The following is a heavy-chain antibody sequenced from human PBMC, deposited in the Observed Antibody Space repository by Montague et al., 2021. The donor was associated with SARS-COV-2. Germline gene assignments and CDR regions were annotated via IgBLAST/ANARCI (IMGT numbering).Heavy chain of an antibody. J-gene: IGHJ4*02. Sequence: SETLSLTCTVSGGSISSSYWTWIRQPPGKGLEWIGYIYYSGSTSYNPSPQSRVTMSVDTSKNQFSLKLSSVTAADTAVYYCARSSGSYSTFDFWGQGTLVTVSS. V-gene: IGHV4-59*08. CDR3: ARSSGSYSTFDF. CDR2: IYYSGST. D-gene: IGHD3-10*01. CDR1: GGSISSSY.